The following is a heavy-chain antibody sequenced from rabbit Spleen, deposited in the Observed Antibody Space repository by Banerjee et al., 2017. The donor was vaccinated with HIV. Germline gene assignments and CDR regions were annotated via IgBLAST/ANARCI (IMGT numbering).Heavy chain of an antibody. V-gene: IGHV1S45*01. CDR3: ARDTGTSFSSYGMDL. J-gene: IGHJ6*01. Sequence: QEQLEESGGDLVKPEGSLTLTCTASGFSFSSSYWISWVRQAPGKGLEWIGYIDPIFGTTSYASWVNGRFTISSDNAQNTVDLQMNSLTVADTATYFCARDTGTSFSSYGMDLWGPGTLVTVS. CDR2: IDPIFGTT. CDR1: GFSFSSSYW. D-gene: IGHD7-1*01.